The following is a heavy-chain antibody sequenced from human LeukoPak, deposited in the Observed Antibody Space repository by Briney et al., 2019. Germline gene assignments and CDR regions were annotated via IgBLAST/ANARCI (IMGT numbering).Heavy chain of an antibody. CDR3: ARVWPITMISNLGCDF. V-gene: IGHV1-18*01. J-gene: IGHJ4*02. CDR1: GYTFTNYA. Sequence: ASVKVSCKASGYTFTNYAISWVRQTPGQGLEWMGGITAYNGNTNYALRLQGRITMTTDTSTTTAYMELRSLRSDDTAVYYCARVWPITMISNLGCDFWGQGTLVTVSS. CDR2: ITAYNGNT. D-gene: IGHD3-22*01.